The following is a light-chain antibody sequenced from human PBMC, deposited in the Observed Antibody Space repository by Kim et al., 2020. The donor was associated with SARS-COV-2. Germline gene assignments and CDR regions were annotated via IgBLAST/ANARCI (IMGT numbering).Light chain of an antibody. CDR2: GAS. V-gene: IGKV3-15*01. CDR1: QSVGNY. CDR3: HQYTKWPLT. J-gene: IGKJ4*01. Sequence: EIVMTQSPAIVSLSPGERATLSCRASQSVGNYLAWYQHKPGQAPRLLISGASTRATGVPARFSGSGSGRDFTLTIGSLQSDDFAVYYCHQYTKWPLTFGGGTKVEIK.